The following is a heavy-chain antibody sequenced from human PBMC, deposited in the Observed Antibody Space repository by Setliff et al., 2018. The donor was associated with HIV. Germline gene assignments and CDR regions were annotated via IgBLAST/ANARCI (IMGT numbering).Heavy chain of an antibody. D-gene: IGHD2-15*01. J-gene: IGHJ6*03. Sequence: SETLSLTCAVYGGSFSGYSWTWIRRPPGKGLEWIGEIYHSGRTDYNPSLTSRLTMSVDSSKNQFSLRLSSVAAADTAVYYCARGRCSGGTCSGRYSYLHIDVWGKGTTVTVSS. V-gene: IGHV4-34*01. CDR3: ARGRCSGGTCSGRYSYLHIDV. CDR2: IYHSGRT. CDR1: GGSFSGYS.